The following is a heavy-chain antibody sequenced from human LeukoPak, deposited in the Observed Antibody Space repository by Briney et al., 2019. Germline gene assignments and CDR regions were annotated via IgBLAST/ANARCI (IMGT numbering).Heavy chain of an antibody. CDR1: GFTFSSYG. CDR3: AKDLSGYCSSTSCGYAFDI. V-gene: IGHV3-30*18. CDR2: ISYDGSNK. Sequence: PGGSLRLSCAASGFTFSSYGMHWVRQAPGKGLEWVAVISYDGSNKYYADSVKGRFTISRDNSKNTLYLQMNSLRAEDTAVYYCAKDLSGYCSSTSCGYAFDIWGQGTMVTVSS. D-gene: IGHD2-2*01. J-gene: IGHJ3*02.